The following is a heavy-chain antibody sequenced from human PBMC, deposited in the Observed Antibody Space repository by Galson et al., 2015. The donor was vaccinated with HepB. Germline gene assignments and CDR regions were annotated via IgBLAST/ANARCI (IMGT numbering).Heavy chain of an antibody. CDR1: GYSFTSYW. V-gene: IGHV5-51*01. Sequence: QSGAEVKKPGESLKISCKGFGYSFTSYWIGWVRQVPGKGLEWMGIVYPGDSDLRYGPSFQGQVTISADKSISTAYLQWSSLKASDTAMYYCARHVGGDYYGVDYWGQGTLVTVSS. CDR3: ARHVGGDYYGVDY. J-gene: IGHJ4*02. CDR2: VYPGDSDL. D-gene: IGHD3-3*01.